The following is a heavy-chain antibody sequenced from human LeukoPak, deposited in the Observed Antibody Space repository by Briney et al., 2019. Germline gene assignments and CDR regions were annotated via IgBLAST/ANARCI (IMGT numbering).Heavy chain of an antibody. D-gene: IGHD6-6*01. CDR3: AGSSSSNYYYGMDV. Sequence: SETLSLTCTVSGGSISSYYWSWIRQPPGKGLEWIGYIYYSGSTKYNPSLKSRVTISLDTSKNQFSLKLSSVTAADTAVYYCAGSSSSNYYYGMDVWSQGTTVTVSS. J-gene: IGHJ6*02. CDR2: IYYSGST. CDR1: GGSISSYY. V-gene: IGHV4-59*01.